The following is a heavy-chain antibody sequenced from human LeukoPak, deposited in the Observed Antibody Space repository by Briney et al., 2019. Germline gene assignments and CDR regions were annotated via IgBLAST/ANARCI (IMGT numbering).Heavy chain of an antibody. V-gene: IGHV1-8*01. D-gene: IGHD5-18*01. CDR2: MNPNSGNS. Sequence: ASVKVSCKASGYTFTSYDINWVRQATGQGLEWMGWMNPNSGNSGYAQKFQGRVTMTRNTSISTAYMELSSLRSEDTAVYYCARGTLGYSYEGYWGQGTLVTVSS. CDR1: GYTFTSYD. CDR3: ARGTLGYSYEGY. J-gene: IGHJ4*02.